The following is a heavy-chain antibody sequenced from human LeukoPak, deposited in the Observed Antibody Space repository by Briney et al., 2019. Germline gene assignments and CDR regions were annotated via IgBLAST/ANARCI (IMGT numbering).Heavy chain of an antibody. V-gene: IGHV4-38-2*02. CDR2: IYHSGST. CDR1: GYSISSGYY. Sequence: PSETLSLTCTVSGYSISSGYYWGWIRQPPGKGLEWIGSIYHSGSTHYNPSLKSRVTISVDTSKNQFSLKLSSVTAADTAVYYCASRSLVNKDYVILTGLYYFDYWGQGTLVTVSS. J-gene: IGHJ4*02. CDR3: ASRSLVNKDYVILTGLYYFDY. D-gene: IGHD3-9*01.